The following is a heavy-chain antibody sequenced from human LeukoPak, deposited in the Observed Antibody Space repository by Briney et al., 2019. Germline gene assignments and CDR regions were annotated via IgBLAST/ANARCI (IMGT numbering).Heavy chain of an antibody. CDR3: AKDRGYYGSGSYYPFDY. CDR1: GFTFSSYA. D-gene: IGHD3-10*01. Sequence: GGSLRLSCAASGFTFSSYATSWVRQAPGKGLEWVSAISGSGGSTYYADSVKGRFTISRDNSKNTLYLQMNSLRAEDTAVYYCAKDRGYYGSGSYYPFDYWGQGTLVTVSS. J-gene: IGHJ4*02. V-gene: IGHV3-23*01. CDR2: ISGSGGST.